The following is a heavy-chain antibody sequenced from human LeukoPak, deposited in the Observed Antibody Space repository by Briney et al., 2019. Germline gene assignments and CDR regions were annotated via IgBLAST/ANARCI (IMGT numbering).Heavy chain of an antibody. D-gene: IGHD3-22*01. J-gene: IGHJ4*02. CDR1: GFTFSNCA. CDR3: ARDGFDYYDSSGFPYFDY. V-gene: IGHV3-23*01. Sequence: PGGSLRLSCAASGFTFSNCAMSWVRQAPGKGLQWVSGISSGGAGIYYADSVKGRFTISRGNSKNTLYLQMNSLRAEDTAVYFCARDGFDYYDSSGFPYFDYWGQGTLVTVSS. CDR2: ISSGGAGI.